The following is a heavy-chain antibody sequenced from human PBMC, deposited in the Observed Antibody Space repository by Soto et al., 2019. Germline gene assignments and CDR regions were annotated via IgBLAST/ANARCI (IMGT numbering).Heavy chain of an antibody. J-gene: IGHJ4*02. Sequence: GGSLRLSCAASGFTFSNAWMNWVRQAPGKGLEWVGFIRSKAYGGTTEYAASVKGRFTISRDDSKSIAYLQMNSLKTEDTAVYYCTTHYDFWSGYLYYFDYWGQGTLVTVSS. CDR2: IRSKAYGGTT. CDR3: TTHYDFWSGYLYYFDY. CDR1: GFTFSNAW. D-gene: IGHD3-3*01. V-gene: IGHV3-49*04.